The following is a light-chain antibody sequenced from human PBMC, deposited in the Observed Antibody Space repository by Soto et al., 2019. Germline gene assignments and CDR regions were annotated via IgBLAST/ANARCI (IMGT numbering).Light chain of an antibody. CDR3: SSYADSISVL. CDR1: SSDVGAYNY. J-gene: IGLJ3*02. Sequence: QSALTQPPSASGSPGQSVTISCTGTSSDVGAYNYVSWYQQHPGKAPKLMIYEVTKRPSGVPDRFSGSKSGSTASLTVSGLQAEDEADYYCSSYADSISVLFGGGTKLTVL. CDR2: EVT. V-gene: IGLV2-8*01.